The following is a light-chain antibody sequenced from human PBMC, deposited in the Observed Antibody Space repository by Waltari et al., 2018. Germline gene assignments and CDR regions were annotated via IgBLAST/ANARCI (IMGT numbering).Light chain of an antibody. CDR2: AAS. J-gene: IGKJ1*01. CDR3: QQSSSTPPWT. V-gene: IGKV1-27*01. CDR1: QGISND. Sequence: DIVMTQSPSSLSASVGDRVTITCRASQGISNDLAWFQQKPGKVPKLLIYAASTLQLGVPSRFSGRGSGTDFSLTISSLQPEDFATYYCQQSSSTPPWTFGQGTKVEIK.